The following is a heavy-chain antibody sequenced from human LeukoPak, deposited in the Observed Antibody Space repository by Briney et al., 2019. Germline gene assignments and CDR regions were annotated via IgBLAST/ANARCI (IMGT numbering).Heavy chain of an antibody. J-gene: IGHJ4*02. CDR3: MTRARGPPHY. CDR1: GFTLSNYA. CDR2: IGTNGGDA. D-gene: IGHD3-10*01. Sequence: GGSLRLSCSGSGFTLSNYALHWVRQAPGKGLECISAIGTNGGDAYYADSVKGRFTISRDNSKNTVYLQMSSLRIEDTAVYHCMTRARGPPHYWGQGTLVTVSS. V-gene: IGHV3-64D*06.